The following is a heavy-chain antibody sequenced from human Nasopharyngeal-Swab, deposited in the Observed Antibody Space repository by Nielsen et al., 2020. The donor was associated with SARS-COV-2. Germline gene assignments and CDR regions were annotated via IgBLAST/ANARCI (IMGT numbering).Heavy chain of an antibody. CDR3: AKEGATGWFDP. CDR1: GVSITSQY. CDR2: ISHNSGT. J-gene: IGHJ5*02. V-gene: IGHV4-59*11. Sequence: ESLKISCTVSGVSITSQYWSWIRQPPGKGLEWIGYISHNSGTSYNPSLKSRVTMFMDTSKNQLSLRLRSVTAADTAVYYCAKEGATGWFDPWGQGTLVTVSS.